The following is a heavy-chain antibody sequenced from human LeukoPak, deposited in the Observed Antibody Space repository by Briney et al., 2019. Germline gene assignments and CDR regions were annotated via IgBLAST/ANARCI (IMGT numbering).Heavy chain of an antibody. J-gene: IGHJ4*02. D-gene: IGHD6-13*01. V-gene: IGHV4-59*01. Sequence: PSETLSLTCTVSGGSISSYYWSWIRQPPGKGLEWIGYIYYSGSTTYNPSLMSRVTISVDTSKNQFSLKLSSVTAADTAVYYCARFRSSIAAVIDYWGQGTLVTVSS. CDR3: ARFRSSIAAVIDY. CDR2: IYYSGST. CDR1: GGSISSYY.